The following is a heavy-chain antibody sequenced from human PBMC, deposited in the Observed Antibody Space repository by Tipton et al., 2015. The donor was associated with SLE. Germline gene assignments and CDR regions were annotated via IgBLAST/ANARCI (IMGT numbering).Heavy chain of an antibody. Sequence: SLRLSCAASGFTVSSNYMSWVRQAPGKGLEWVSVIYSGGSTYYADSVKGRFTISRDNSKNMLYLQMNSLRAEDTAVYYCARDRKTRYYDSSTAAFDTWGQGTMVTVSS. D-gene: IGHD3-22*01. CDR1: GFTVSSNY. V-gene: IGHV3-66*02. J-gene: IGHJ3*02. CDR3: ARDRKTRYYDSSTAAFDT. CDR2: IYSGGST.